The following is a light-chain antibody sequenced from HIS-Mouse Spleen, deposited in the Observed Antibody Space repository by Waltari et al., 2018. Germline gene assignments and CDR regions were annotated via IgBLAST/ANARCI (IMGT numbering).Light chain of an antibody. J-gene: IGLJ2*01. V-gene: IGLV2-23*01. CDR2: EGS. CDR1: SSDVGSYNL. Sequence: QSALTQPASVSGSPGQSITISCTGTSSDVGSYNLVSWYQQPPGKAPKLMIYEGSKRPSGVSNRFSGSKSGNTAFLTISGLQAEDEADYYCCSYAGSSTLVFGGGTKLTVL. CDR3: CSYAGSSTLV.